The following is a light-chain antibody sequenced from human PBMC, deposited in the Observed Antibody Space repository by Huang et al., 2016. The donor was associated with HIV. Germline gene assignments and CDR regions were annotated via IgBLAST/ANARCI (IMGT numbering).Light chain of an antibody. Sequence: AIQLTQSPSSLSASVGDRVTITCRASRGISSGLAWYQQKRGKAPKLLIFEASSLERGGPSRFSGSGSGTDFTLTISSLQPEDFATYYCQQFNNYLTFGQGTRLEIQ. V-gene: IGKV1D-13*01. CDR2: EAS. J-gene: IGKJ5*01. CDR1: RGISSG. CDR3: QQFNNYLT.